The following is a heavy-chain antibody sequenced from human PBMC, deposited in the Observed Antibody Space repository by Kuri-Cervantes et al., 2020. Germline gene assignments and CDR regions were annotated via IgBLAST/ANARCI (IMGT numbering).Heavy chain of an antibody. J-gene: IGHJ5*02. V-gene: IGHV4-39*01. Sequence: SETLSLTCTVSGGSISSSSYYWVWTRQSPGKGLEWIGSVFYTGSTDYNPSLKSRVTISVDTSKNQFSLKLSSVTAADTAVYFCARWRYIITPARAENWFDPWGQGTLVTVSS. CDR1: GGSISSSSYY. CDR2: VFYTGST. D-gene: IGHD3-16*01. CDR3: ARWRYIITPARAENWFDP.